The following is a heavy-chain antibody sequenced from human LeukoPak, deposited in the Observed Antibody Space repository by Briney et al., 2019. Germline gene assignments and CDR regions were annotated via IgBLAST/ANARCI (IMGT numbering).Heavy chain of an antibody. CDR3: AKEATVTSYWYFDL. D-gene: IGHD4-17*01. Sequence: GGSLRLSCAASGFSFSSYAINWVRQAPGRGLEWVSRISGSGDSTYYPDSVKGRFIVSRDSSKNTLFLQMNSLRAEDTAVYYRAKEATVTSYWYFDLWGRGTLVTVSS. CDR1: GFSFSSYA. J-gene: IGHJ2*01. CDR2: ISGSGDST. V-gene: IGHV3-23*01.